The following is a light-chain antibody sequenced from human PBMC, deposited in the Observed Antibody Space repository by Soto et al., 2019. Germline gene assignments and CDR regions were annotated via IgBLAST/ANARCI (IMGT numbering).Light chain of an antibody. CDR2: DAS. J-gene: IGKJ3*01. CDR3: QQRSNWPPRFT. CDR1: QSVDSN. Sequence: EIVMTQSPATLSVSPGEIANLSCSASQSVDSNLAWYQQKPGQAPRPLIYDASNRATGIPARFSGSGSGTDFTLTISSLEPEDFAVYYCQQRSNWPPRFTFGPGTKVDIK. V-gene: IGKV3-11*01.